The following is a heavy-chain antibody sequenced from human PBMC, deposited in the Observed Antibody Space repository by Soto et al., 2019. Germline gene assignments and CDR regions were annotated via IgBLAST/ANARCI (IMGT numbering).Heavy chain of an antibody. CDR2: ISYDGSNK. Sequence: QVQLVESGGGVVQPGRSLRLSCAASGFTFSSYGMHWVRQAPSKGLEWVAIISYDGSNKYYADSVKGRFTISRDSSKNTLYLQMNSLKAEDTAVYYCAKDADAVVLAASITYFDYCGQGTLVTVSS. J-gene: IGHJ4*02. D-gene: IGHD2-15*01. CDR1: GFTFSSYG. CDR3: AKDADAVVLAASITYFDY. V-gene: IGHV3-30*18.